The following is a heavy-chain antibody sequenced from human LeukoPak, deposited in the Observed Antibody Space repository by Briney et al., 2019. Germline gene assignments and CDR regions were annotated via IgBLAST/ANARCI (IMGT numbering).Heavy chain of an antibody. V-gene: IGHV3-9*01. CDR2: ISSDSGRI. CDR1: GFTFQNYA. Sequence: GGSLRLSCVASGFTFQNYAIHWVRQAPGKGLEWVSGISSDSGRIDYADSVKGRFTISRDKAKKSMYLQMNILRPEDTALYYCATSLYCSSPTCYRGMDVWGKGTTVIVSS. CDR3: ATSLYCSSPTCYRGMDV. J-gene: IGHJ6*03. D-gene: IGHD2-2*01.